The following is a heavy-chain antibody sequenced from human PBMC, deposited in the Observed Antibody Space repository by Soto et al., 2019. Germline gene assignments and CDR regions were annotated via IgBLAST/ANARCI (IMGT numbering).Heavy chain of an antibody. J-gene: IGHJ4*02. CDR3: ASVTQYEYSSSSPSRTDY. D-gene: IGHD6-6*01. V-gene: IGHV3-21*01. Sequence: GGSLRLSCAASGFTFSSYSMNWVRQAPGKGLEWVSSISSSSSYIYYADSVKGRFTISRDNAKNSLYLQMNSLRAEDTAVYYCASVTQYEYSSSSPSRTDYWGQGTLVTVSS. CDR2: ISSSSSYI. CDR1: GFTFSSYS.